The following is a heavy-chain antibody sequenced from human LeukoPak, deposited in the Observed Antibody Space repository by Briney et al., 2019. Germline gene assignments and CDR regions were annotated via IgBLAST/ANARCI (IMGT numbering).Heavy chain of an antibody. J-gene: IGHJ5*02. CDR3: ARDHPNQNWFDP. CDR2: ISSSRSYI. CDR1: GFTFSSYS. V-gene: IGHV3-21*01. Sequence: GGSLRLSCAASGFTFSSYSMNWVRQAPGKGLEWVSSISSSRSYIYYADSVKGRFTISRDNAKNSLYLQMNSLRAEDTAVYYCARDHPNQNWFDPWGQGTLVTVSS.